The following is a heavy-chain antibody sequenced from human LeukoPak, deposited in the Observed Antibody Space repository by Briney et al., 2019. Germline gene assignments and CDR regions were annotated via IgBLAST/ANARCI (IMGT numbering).Heavy chain of an antibody. Sequence: GSLRLSCAASGFTFSSYWMSWVRQPPGKGLEWIGEINHSGSTNYNPSLKSRVTISVDTSKNQFSPKLSSVTAADTAVYYCARGVGVRGGQNWFDPWGQGTLVTVSS. J-gene: IGHJ5*02. CDR2: INHSGST. CDR3: ARGVGVRGGQNWFDP. CDR1: GFTFSSYW. D-gene: IGHD3-10*01. V-gene: IGHV4-34*01.